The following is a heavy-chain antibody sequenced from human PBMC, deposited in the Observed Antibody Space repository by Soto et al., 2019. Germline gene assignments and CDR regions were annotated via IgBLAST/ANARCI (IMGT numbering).Heavy chain of an antibody. CDR2: IYYSGST. CDR3: ARAGAATLSDY. CDR1: GGSISNYY. D-gene: IGHD2-15*01. J-gene: IGHJ4*02. V-gene: IGHV4-59*01. Sequence: SETLSLTCTVSGGSISNYYCSWIRQPPGKGLEWIGYIYYSGSTNYNPSLKSRVTISVDTSKNQFSLKLSSVTAADTAVYYCARAGAATLSDYWGQGTLVTSPQ.